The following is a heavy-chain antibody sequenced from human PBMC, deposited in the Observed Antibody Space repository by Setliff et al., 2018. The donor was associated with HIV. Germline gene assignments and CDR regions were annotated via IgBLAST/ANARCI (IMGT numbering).Heavy chain of an antibody. J-gene: IGHJ5*02. Sequence: PSETLSLTCVVSGGSISSTTSYWVWIRQPPGKGLEWIGIVHYGGRTYYDPSLRSRITLSGDMSKTQFSLNLRSVTASDTAVYYCARYRSKLDWFDPWGRGTQVTVSS. D-gene: IGHD1-26*01. CDR2: VHYGGRT. V-gene: IGHV4-39*01. CDR3: ARYRSKLDWFDP. CDR1: GGSISSTTSY.